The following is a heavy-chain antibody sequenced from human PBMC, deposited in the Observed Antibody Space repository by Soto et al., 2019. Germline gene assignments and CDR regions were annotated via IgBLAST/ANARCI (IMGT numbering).Heavy chain of an antibody. CDR2: ISSDGSRT. Sequence: EVQLVESGGDLVQTGGSLRLSCAASGVTISGYWMHWVRQAPGKGLVWVSRISSDGSRTDYADSVKGRFTISRDNAMNTVHLQMNSLRVEDTAVYYCARSCCREQNWFDPWGQGTLVTVSS. CDR3: ARSCCREQNWFDP. D-gene: IGHD2-15*01. V-gene: IGHV3-74*01. CDR1: GVTISGYW. J-gene: IGHJ5*02.